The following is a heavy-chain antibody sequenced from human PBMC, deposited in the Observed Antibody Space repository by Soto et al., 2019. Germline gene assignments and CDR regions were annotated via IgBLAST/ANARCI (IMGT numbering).Heavy chain of an antibody. CDR2: IRSKGNNYAT. V-gene: IGHV3-73*01. D-gene: IGHD1-26*01. CDR3: TRWAHSHAWYFDL. Sequence: EVQLVESGGGLVQPGGSLKLSCAASGFTFSWSAMHWVRQASGKGLEWVGRIRSKGNNYATEYAASVTGRFTISRDDSKNMVYLQMNSLETEDTAVYYCTRWAHSHAWYFDLWGRGTLVTVSS. J-gene: IGHJ2*01. CDR1: GFTFSWSA.